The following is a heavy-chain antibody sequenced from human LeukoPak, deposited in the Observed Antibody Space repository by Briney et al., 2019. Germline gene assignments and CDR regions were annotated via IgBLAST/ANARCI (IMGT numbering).Heavy chain of an antibody. CDR3: ARGGIAAAGTSY. D-gene: IGHD6-13*01. Sequence: PGGSLRLSCAASGFTFSSYSMNWARQAPGKGLDWVSSISSSSSYIYYADSVKDRFTISRDNAKNSLYLQMNSLRAEDTAVYYCARGGIAAAGTSYWGQGTLVTVSS. V-gene: IGHV3-21*01. CDR1: GFTFSSYS. CDR2: ISSSSSYI. J-gene: IGHJ4*02.